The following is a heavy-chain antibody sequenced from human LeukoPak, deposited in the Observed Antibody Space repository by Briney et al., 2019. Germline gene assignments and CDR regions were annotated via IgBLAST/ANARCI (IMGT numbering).Heavy chain of an antibody. CDR3: ARRAGEYSHPYDY. Sequence: SVKVSCKASGGTFSSYAISWVRQAPGQGLEWMGGIIPIFGTANYAQKFQGRVTITADESTSTAYMELSSLRAEDTAIYYCARRAGEYSHPYDYWGQGTLVTVSS. CDR1: GGTFSSYA. J-gene: IGHJ4*02. CDR2: IIPIFGTA. D-gene: IGHD2-15*01. V-gene: IGHV1-69*13.